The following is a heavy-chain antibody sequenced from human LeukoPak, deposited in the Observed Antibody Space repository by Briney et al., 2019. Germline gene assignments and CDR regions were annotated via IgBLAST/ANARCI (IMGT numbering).Heavy chain of an antibody. D-gene: IGHD3-10*01. CDR2: ISDSGGGT. Sequence: GGSLRLSCAASGLIFSNYAMTWVRQAPETGLKWVSSISDSGGGTHYADSVKGRFTISRDNSKSTLYLQMNSLRAEDTAVYYCAKDSGPGSYYPTGDEYWGQGILVTVSS. CDR3: AKDSGPGSYYPTGDEY. CDR1: GLIFSNYA. J-gene: IGHJ4*02. V-gene: IGHV3-23*01.